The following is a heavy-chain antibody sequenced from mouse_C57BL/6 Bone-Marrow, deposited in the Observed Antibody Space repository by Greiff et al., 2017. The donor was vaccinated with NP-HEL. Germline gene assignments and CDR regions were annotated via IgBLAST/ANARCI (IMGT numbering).Heavy chain of an antibody. J-gene: IGHJ1*03. CDR3: ARHAGQAPHWYFDV. CDR2: FHPYNDDT. CDR1: GYTFTTYA. D-gene: IGHD3-2*02. V-gene: IGHV1-47*01. Sequence: VQLQQSGAELVKPGASVKMSCKASGYTFTTYAIEWMKQTPGKSLEWIGNFHPYNDDTKYNEKFKGKATLTVEKSSSTVYLELSRLTSDDSAVYDCARHAGQAPHWYFDVWGTGTTVTVSS.